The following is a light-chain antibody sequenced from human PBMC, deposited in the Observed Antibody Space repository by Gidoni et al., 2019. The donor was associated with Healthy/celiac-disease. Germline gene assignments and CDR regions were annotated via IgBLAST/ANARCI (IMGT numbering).Light chain of an antibody. CDR1: QSISSY. J-gene: IGKJ2*01. CDR2: VSS. V-gene: IGKV1-39*01. Sequence: DIQMTQSQSSLSASVGDRVTITCRASQSISSYLNWYQQKPGKAPTLLIYVSSSLQSGVPSRFSGSESRTDYTLTISRLQPEYVATYYFQQCYSTVTFXQXTKLEIK. CDR3: QQCYSTVT.